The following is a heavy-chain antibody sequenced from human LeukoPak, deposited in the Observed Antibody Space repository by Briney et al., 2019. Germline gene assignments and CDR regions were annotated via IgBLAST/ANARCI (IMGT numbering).Heavy chain of an antibody. V-gene: IGHV4-38-2*02. CDR1: GYSISSGYY. J-gene: IGHJ4*02. CDR3: ARDTGAQYYFDY. D-gene: IGHD1-14*01. CDR2: IYYSGST. Sequence: PSETLSLTCTVSGYSISSGYYWGWIWQPPGKGLEWIGSIYYSGSTYYNPSLKSRVTISVDTSKNQFSLKLSSVTAADTAVYYCARDTGAQYYFDYWGQGTLVTVSS.